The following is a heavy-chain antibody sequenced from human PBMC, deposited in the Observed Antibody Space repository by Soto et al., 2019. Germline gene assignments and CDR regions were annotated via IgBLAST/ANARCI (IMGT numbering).Heavy chain of an antibody. CDR2: IKQDGSVK. V-gene: IGHV3-7*05. D-gene: IGHD3-22*01. CDR1: GFTFSTYY. J-gene: IGHJ4*02. CDR3: VRDLVGSRGYLGQ. Sequence: EVQLVESGGNLVQPGGSLRLSCAASGFTFSTYYMGWVRQAPGKGLEWVANIKQDGSVKNYVDSVKGRFTVSRDNAKNSLYLQMNSLRGDDTALYYCVRDLVGSRGYLGQWGPGTQVTVSS.